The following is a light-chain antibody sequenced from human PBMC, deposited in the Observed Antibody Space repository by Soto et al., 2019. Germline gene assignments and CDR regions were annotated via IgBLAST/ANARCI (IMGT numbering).Light chain of an antibody. V-gene: IGKV1-5*03. Sequence: DIQMTQSPSTLSASVGDRVTITCRASESISGWLAWYQQKPGKAPTLMIFKASTLESGVPSRFSGSGSGTEFTLSISSLQPDDFAIYYCQQYNSYPRTFGQGTKVEIK. J-gene: IGKJ1*01. CDR3: QQYNSYPRT. CDR1: ESISGW. CDR2: KAS.